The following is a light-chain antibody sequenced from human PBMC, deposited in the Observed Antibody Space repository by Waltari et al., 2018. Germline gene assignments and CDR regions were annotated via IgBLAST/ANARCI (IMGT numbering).Light chain of an antibody. J-gene: IGLJ1*01. V-gene: IGLV2-23*02. CDR1: SNNIGFYAL. CDR3: CSYSGSGSFPYV. CDR2: AVI. Sequence: QSALTQPASVSGSPGQSLTISCTGSSNNIGFYALVSWYQQHPGKAPKLIIFAVIKRPSGVSDRFSGSKSGNTASLTISGLQTEDDADYYCCSYSGSGSFPYVFGPGTRVAVL.